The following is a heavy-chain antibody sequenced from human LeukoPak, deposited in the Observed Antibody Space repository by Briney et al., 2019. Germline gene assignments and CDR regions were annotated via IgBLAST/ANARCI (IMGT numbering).Heavy chain of an antibody. CDR2: IYSGGST. Sequence: GGSLRLSCAASGVTVGNNYMNWVRQAPGKGLEWVSLIYSGGSTHYADSVKGRFTISRDNSKNTLYLQMNSLRVDDTAVYYCARDPPAVAANTYGWGQGTLVTVSS. CDR3: ARDPPAVAANTYG. J-gene: IGHJ4*02. V-gene: IGHV3-66*01. D-gene: IGHD6-6*01. CDR1: GVTVGNNY.